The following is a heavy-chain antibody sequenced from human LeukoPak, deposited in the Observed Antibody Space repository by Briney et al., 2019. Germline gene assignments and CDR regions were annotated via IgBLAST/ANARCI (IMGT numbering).Heavy chain of an antibody. J-gene: IGHJ5*02. Sequence: SETLSLTCTVSGGSISSYYWSWIRQPPGKGPERIGYIFYTGTTNYNPSLKSRVTISVDTSKNQFSLKLSSVTAADTAVYYCARLFMGWFDPWGQGTLVTVSS. D-gene: IGHD3-10*01. CDR3: ARLFMGWFDP. CDR1: GGSISSYY. V-gene: IGHV4-59*08. CDR2: IFYTGTT.